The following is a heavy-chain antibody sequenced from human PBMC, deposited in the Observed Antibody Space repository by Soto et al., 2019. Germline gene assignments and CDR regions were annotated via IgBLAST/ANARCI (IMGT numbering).Heavy chain of an antibody. CDR1: GYTFTSYA. CDR2: INAGNGNT. J-gene: IGHJ6*02. D-gene: IGHD1-7*01. V-gene: IGHV1-3*05. CDR3: ARREYWNYLGYGMDV. Sequence: QVQLVQSGAEEKKPGASVKVSCKASGYTFTSYAMHWVRQAPGQRLEWMGWINAGNGNTKYSQKLQGRVTITRDTSASTAYMELSSLRSEDTAVYYCARREYWNYLGYGMDVWGQGTTVTVSS.